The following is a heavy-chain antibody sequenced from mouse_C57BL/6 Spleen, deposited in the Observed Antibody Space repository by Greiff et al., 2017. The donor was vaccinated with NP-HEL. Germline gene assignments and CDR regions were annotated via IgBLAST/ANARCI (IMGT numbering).Heavy chain of an antibody. J-gene: IGHJ3*01. CDR1: GYAFSSSW. V-gene: IGHV1-82*01. D-gene: IGHD2-3*01. CDR2: IYPGDGDT. CDR3: ARSGDGYYKAWFAY. Sequence: QLQQSGPELVKPGASVKISCKASGYAFSSSWMNWVKQRPGKGLEWIGRIYPGDGDTNYNGKFKGKATLTADKSSSTAYMQLSSLTSEDSAVYFCARSGDGYYKAWFAYWGQGTLVTVSA.